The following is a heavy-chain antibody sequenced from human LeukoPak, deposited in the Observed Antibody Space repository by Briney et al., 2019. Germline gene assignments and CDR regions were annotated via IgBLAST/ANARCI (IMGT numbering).Heavy chain of an antibody. V-gene: IGHV1-18*04. D-gene: IGHD3-16*01. CDR2: NTGYSGNT. CDR3: ARLTGGTRPPWSGAPKKKGQEVNGSAP. Sequence: ASVKVSCKAPGDTLANYGITWVRQAPGQGLEWMGWNTGYSGNTNHAQHFQGRVTMTTERSTSTAYLELRSLRSDDTAVYYCARLTGGTRPPWSGAPKKKGQEVNGSAPGGKGPLIIASS. J-gene: IGHJ5*02. CDR1: GDTLANYG.